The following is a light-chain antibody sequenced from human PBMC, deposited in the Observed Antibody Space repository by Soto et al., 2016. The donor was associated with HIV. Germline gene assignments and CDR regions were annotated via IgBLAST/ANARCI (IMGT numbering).Light chain of an antibody. V-gene: IGLV3-27*01. CDR1: PVTKKY. CDR3: YFAADNKLI. CDR2: RDN. Sequence: SYALTQPSSVSVSPGQTATITCSGDPVTKKYARWFQQKPGQAPVLLIFRDNERPSGIPERFSGSSSATTVTLTISAAQVEDEADYYCYFAADNKLIFGGGTKLTVL. J-gene: IGLJ2*01.